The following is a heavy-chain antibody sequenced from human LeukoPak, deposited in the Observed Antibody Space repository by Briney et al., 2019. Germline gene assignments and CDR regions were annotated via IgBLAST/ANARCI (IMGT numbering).Heavy chain of an antibody. Sequence: ASVKVSFKASGGTFSSYAISWVRQAPGQGLEWMGGIIPIFGTANYAQKFQGRVTITADESTSTAYMELRSLRSDDTAIYYCARDLYYYGSGSYYDVFDVWGQGTMVTVSS. J-gene: IGHJ3*01. CDR3: ARDLYYYGSGSYYDVFDV. V-gene: IGHV1-69*13. D-gene: IGHD3-10*01. CDR1: GGTFSSYA. CDR2: IIPIFGTA.